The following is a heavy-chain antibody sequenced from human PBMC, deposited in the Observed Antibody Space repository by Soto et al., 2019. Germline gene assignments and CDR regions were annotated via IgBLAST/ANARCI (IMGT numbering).Heavy chain of an antibody. V-gene: IGHV3-23*01. D-gene: IGHD3-10*01. CDR3: AKSRGSGSFYFFFDMDV. CDR1: GGNMIILP. J-gene: IGHJ6*02. Sequence: GGSLRLSCVASGGNMIILPISWVLQAPGKGLEWVSAIDAHLNFTYYADSVKGRFTISRDISKNTLYLHMSSLRAEDTALYYCAKSRGSGSFYFFFDMDVWGQGTTVTVSS. CDR2: IDAHLNFT.